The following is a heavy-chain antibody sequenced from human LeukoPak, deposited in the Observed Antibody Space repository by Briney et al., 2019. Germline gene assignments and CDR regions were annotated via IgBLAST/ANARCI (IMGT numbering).Heavy chain of an antibody. Sequence: PGGSLRLSCAASGFTFSSYWMSWVRQAPGKGLEWVANIKQDGSEKYYVDSVKGRFTISRDNAKNSLYLQMNSLRAEDTAVYYSSLEGSSWYRYFQHWGQGPVVSVSS. J-gene: IGHJ1*01. CDR3: SLEGSSWYRYFQH. CDR2: IKQDGSEK. D-gene: IGHD6-13*01. CDR1: GFTFSSYW. V-gene: IGHV3-7*02.